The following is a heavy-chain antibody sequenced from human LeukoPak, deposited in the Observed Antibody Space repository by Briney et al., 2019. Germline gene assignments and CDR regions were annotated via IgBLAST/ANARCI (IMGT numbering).Heavy chain of an antibody. D-gene: IGHD2-15*01. Sequence: AGGSLRLSCAASGFTVSSNYMSWVRQAPGKGLEWVSVIYSGGSTYYADSVKGRFTISRDNSKNTLYLQMNSLRAEDTAVYYCASGSGYCSGGSCSDYWGQGTLVTVSS. CDR1: GFTVSSNY. CDR2: IYSGGST. V-gene: IGHV3-53*01. CDR3: ASGSGYCSGGSCSDY. J-gene: IGHJ4*02.